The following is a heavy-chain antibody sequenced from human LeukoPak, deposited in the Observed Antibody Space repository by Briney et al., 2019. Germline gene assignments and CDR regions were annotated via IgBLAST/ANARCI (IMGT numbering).Heavy chain of an antibody. CDR3: ARELGGSMTFYFDY. V-gene: IGHV1-18*01. CDR1: GYTFTSYG. CDR2: ISAYNGNT. D-gene: IGHD1-26*01. Sequence: GASGKVSCKASGYTFTSYGISWVRQAPGQGLEWRGWISAYNGNTNYAQKLQGRVTMTTDTSTSTAYMELRSLRSDDTAVYYCARELGGSMTFYFDYWGQGTLVTVSS. J-gene: IGHJ4*02.